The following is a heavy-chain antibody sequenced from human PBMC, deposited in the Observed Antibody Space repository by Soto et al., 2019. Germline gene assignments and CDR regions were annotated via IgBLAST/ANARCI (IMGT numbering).Heavy chain of an antibody. D-gene: IGHD2-2*01. CDR3: ARMPYSYYAMEV. J-gene: IGHJ6*02. Sequence: QVQLQESGPGLVEPAGTLSLTCAVSGGPIRSYNWWSWVRQPPGKGLEWIGEIHHDGGTNYNTSLNSRVTISVDNAKNHLSLNLNSVTAADAAIYYCARMPYSYYAMEVWGQGTTVTVSS. CDR1: GGPIRSYNW. CDR2: IHHDGGT. V-gene: IGHV4-4*02.